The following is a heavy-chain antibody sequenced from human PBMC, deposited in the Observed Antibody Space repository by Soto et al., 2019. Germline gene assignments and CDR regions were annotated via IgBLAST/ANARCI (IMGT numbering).Heavy chain of an antibody. Sequence: QVQVQESCPGLVKPSETLSLTCTVSGGSISTYYWSWIRQPPGKGLEWIGYITYSGGPTYNPSLKSRVTISVDTSKKFSLNLTSVTAADTAVYYCARDAGYQLTCAFDLWGQGTMVTVSS. D-gene: IGHD2-2*01. CDR2: ITYSGGP. J-gene: IGHJ3*01. CDR3: ARDAGYQLTCAFDL. CDR1: GGSISTYY. V-gene: IGHV4-59*01.